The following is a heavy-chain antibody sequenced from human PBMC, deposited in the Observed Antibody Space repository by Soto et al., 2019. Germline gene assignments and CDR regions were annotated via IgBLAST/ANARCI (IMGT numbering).Heavy chain of an antibody. CDR3: ARGIATGQLDP. J-gene: IGHJ5*02. CDR1: GYTFTRYT. CDR2: INPDNGNT. V-gene: IGHV1-3*01. Sequence: ASLKVSCKASGYTFTRYTMNWVRQAPGQRLEWMGWINPDNGNTKSSQKFQDRFIITRDTSASTAYMDLSSLRSEDTAVYYCARGIATGQLDPWGQGTLVNSPQ. D-gene: IGHD2-15*01.